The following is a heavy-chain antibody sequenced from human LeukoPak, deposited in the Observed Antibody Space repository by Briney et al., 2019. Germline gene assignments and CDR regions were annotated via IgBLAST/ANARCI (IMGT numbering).Heavy chain of an antibody. V-gene: IGHV1-2*02. J-gene: IGHJ4*02. CDR3: ARDLVTFYGAFHY. Sequence: ASVKVSCKASGYTFTGYYMHWVRQAPGQGLEWMGWINPNSGGTNYAQKSQGRVTMTRDTSISTAYMELSRLRSDDTAVYYCARDLVTFYGAFHYWGQGTLVTVSS. D-gene: IGHD2/OR15-2a*01. CDR2: INPNSGGT. CDR1: GYTFTGYY.